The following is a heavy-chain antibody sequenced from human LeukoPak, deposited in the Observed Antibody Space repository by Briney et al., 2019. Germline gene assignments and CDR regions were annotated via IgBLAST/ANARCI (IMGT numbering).Heavy chain of an antibody. CDR2: ISYDGSNK. CDR1: GFTFSSYA. J-gene: IGHJ4*02. D-gene: IGHD4-17*01. CDR3: ARDVRDYGDPTFDY. Sequence: PGGSLRLSCAASGFTFSSYAMHWVRQAPGKGLEWVAVISYDGSNKYYADSVKGRFTISRDNSKNTLYLQMNSLRAEDTAVYYCARDVRDYGDPTFDYWGQGTLVTVSS. V-gene: IGHV3-30-3*01.